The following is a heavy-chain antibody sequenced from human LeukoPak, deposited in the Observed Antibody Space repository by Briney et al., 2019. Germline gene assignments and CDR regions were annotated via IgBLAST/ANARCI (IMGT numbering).Heavy chain of an antibody. CDR1: GSTFSSYW. CDR2: INSDGSST. Sequence: GGSLRLSCAASGSTFSSYWMHWVRQAPGKGLVWVSRINSDGSSTSYADSVKGRFTISRDNAKNTLYLQMNSLRAEDTAVYYCARFSYYYGSGSYYNVDYWGQGTLVTVSS. CDR3: ARFSYYYGSGSYYNVDY. V-gene: IGHV3-74*01. D-gene: IGHD3-10*01. J-gene: IGHJ4*02.